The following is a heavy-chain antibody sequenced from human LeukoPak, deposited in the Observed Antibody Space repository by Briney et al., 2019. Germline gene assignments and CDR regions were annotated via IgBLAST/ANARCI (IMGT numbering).Heavy chain of an antibody. CDR1: GFTFSSYS. D-gene: IGHD6-13*01. V-gene: IGHV3-21*01. CDR2: ISSSSSYI. J-gene: IGHJ4*02. Sequence: GRSLRLSCAASGFTFSSYSMNWVRQAPGKGLEWVSSISSSSSYIYYADSVKGRFTISRDNAKNSLYLQMNSLRAEDTAVYYCARDRGYSSSSGVVDYWGQRTLVTVSS. CDR3: ARDRGYSSSSGVVDY.